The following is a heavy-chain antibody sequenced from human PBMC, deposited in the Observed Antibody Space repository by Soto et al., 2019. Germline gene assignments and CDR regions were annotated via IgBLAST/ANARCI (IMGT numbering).Heavy chain of an antibody. CDR1: GDTFTDYY. Sequence: QVQLMQSGAEVKKPGASVKVSCKASGDTFTDYYIHWVRQAPGQGLEWMGTVNPSGGHTTYAQHFLGRVTMTRDTPTSTRYMELPSLTSDDTAIYYCARGGHVVVVTAALDYWGQGTLVTVSS. V-gene: IGHV1-46*01. D-gene: IGHD2-21*02. J-gene: IGHJ4*02. CDR3: ARGGHVVVVTAALDY. CDR2: VNPSGGHT.